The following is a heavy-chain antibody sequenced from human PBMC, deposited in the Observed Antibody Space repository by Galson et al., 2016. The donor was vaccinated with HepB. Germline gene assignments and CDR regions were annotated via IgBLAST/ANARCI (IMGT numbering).Heavy chain of an antibody. CDR3: ARAYQYTLDY. J-gene: IGHJ4*02. D-gene: IGHD1-1*01. CDR2: INQDGSEK. Sequence: SLRLSCAASGLTLSRFWMTWVRQAPGKGLEWVANINQDGSEKHYSDSVRGRFTISRDNAKNSLYLQMNSLRAEDTAVYFCARAYQYTLDYWGQGTLVTVSS. V-gene: IGHV3-7*04. CDR1: GLTLSRFW.